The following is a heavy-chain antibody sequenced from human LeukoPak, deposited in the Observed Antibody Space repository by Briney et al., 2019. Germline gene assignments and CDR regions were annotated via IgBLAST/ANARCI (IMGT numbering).Heavy chain of an antibody. CDR1: GFTFSGSA. J-gene: IGHJ4*02. V-gene: IGHV3-73*01. D-gene: IGHD6-25*01. Sequence: GGSLRLSYAASGFTFSGSAMHWVRQASGKGLEWVGRIRSKANSYATAYAASVKGRFTISRDDSKNTAYLQMNSLKTEDTAVYYCSSAALGGLQNFDYWGQGTLVTVSS. CDR3: SSAALGGLQNFDY. CDR2: IRSKANSYAT.